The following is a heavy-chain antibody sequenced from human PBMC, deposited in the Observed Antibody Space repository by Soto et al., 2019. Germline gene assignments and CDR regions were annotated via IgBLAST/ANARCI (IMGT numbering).Heavy chain of an antibody. V-gene: IGHV3-23*01. CDR3: AKGTYYYGSGSYWNSY. D-gene: IGHD3-10*01. CDR1: GFTFSSYA. Sequence: EVQLLESGGGLVQPGGSLRLSCAASGFTFSSYAMSWVRQAPGKGLEWVSAISGSGGSTYYADSVKGRFTISRDNSKNTLYLQMNSLRAEDTAVYYCAKGTYYYGSGSYWNSYWGQGTLVTVSS. J-gene: IGHJ4*02. CDR2: ISGSGGST.